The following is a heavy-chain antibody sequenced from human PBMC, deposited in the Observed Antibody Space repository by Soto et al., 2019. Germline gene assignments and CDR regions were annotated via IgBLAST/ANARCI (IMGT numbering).Heavy chain of an antibody. CDR3: ARGQNDCNSNSCYGGNWFDP. CDR2: INHSGTT. CDR1: GGSFNVYY. Sequence: SETLSLTCAVDGGSFNVYYWSWIRQPPGKGLEWIGEINHSGTTNYNPSLKSRITISVDTSKNQFSLKLTSVTAADTAVYYCARGQNDCNSNSCYGGNWFDPWGQGTLVTVSS. J-gene: IGHJ5*02. D-gene: IGHD2-2*01. V-gene: IGHV4-34*01.